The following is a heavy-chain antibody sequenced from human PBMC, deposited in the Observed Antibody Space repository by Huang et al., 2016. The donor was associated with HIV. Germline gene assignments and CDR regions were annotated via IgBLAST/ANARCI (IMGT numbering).Heavy chain of an antibody. CDR3: AREKAADSAWYGVYYFDY. Sequence: QVQLRQWGAGLVKPSETLSLTCAVYGGSFSGYYWTWIRPSPGKGLEWIGEINHIGKTNYQPSLKSRVTMSKDTAKNQFSLQLTSVSAADTGVYFCAREKAADSAWYGVYYFDYWGEGALVTVTS. J-gene: IGHJ4*02. CDR2: INHIGKT. CDR1: GGSFSGYY. V-gene: IGHV4-34*01. D-gene: IGHD6-19*01.